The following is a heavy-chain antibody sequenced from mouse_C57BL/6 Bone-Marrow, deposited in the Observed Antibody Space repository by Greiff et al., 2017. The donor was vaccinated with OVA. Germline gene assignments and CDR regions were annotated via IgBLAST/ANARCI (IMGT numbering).Heavy chain of an antibody. CDR1: GFNIKDDY. CDR2: IDPENGDT. D-gene: IGHD2-1*01. V-gene: IGHV14-4*01. J-gene: IGHJ2*01. Sequence: VQLQQSGAELVRPGASVKLSCTASGFNIKDDYMHWVKQRPEQGLEWIGWIDPENGDTEYASKFQGKATITADTSSNTAYLQLSSLTSEDTAVYYCTCYGNFDYWGQGTTLTVSS. CDR3: TCYGNFDY.